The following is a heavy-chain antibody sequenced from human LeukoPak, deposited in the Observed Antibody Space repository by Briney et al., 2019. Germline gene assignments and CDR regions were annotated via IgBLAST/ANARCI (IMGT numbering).Heavy chain of an antibody. CDR3: AREVSDYDFWSGYSALETYYFDY. J-gene: IGHJ4*02. V-gene: IGHV1-2*02. D-gene: IGHD3-3*01. Sequence: ASVKVSCKASGYTFTSYYMHWVRQAPGQGLEWMGWINPNSGGTNYAQKFQGRVTMTRDTSISTAYMELSRLRSDDTAVYYCAREVSDYDFWSGYSALETYYFDYWGQGTLVTVSS. CDR2: INPNSGGT. CDR1: GYTFTSYY.